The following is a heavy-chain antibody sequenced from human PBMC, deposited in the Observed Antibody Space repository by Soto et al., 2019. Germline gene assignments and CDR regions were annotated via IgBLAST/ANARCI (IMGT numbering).Heavy chain of an antibody. Sequence: GALLLPCSASGSTFDIYAMTWVRQAPGKGLEWVSIISGNGGRTFYADSVKGRFTISRDNYKNTLHLQMNSLRADDTAIYYCAKADRPYYEILTGPDYWGQGTPVTVSS. CDR2: ISGNGGRT. CDR3: AKADRPYYEILTGPDY. CDR1: GSTFDIYA. V-gene: IGHV3-23*01. J-gene: IGHJ4*02. D-gene: IGHD3-9*01.